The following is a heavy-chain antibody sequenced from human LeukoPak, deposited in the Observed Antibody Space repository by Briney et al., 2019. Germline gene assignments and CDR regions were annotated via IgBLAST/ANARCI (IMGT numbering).Heavy chain of an antibody. CDR3: ARDPYYYDSSGCDY. D-gene: IGHD3-22*01. CDR1: GYTFTSYG. J-gene: IGHJ4*02. V-gene: IGHV1-18*01. CDR2: ISAYNGNT. Sequence: GASVKVSCKASGYTFTSYGISWVRQAPGQGLEWMGWISAYNGNTNYAQKLQGRVTMTTDTSTSTAYMELRSLRSDDTAVYYCARDPYYYDSSGCDYWGQGTLVTVSS.